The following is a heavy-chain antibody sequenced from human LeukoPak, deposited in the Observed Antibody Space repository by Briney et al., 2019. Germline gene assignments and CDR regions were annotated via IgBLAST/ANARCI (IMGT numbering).Heavy chain of an antibody. Sequence: SVKVSCKASGGTFSSYAISWVRQAPGQGLEWMGGIIPIFGTANYAQKFQGRVTTTADESTSTAYMELSSLRSEDTAVYYCARSTSLVVPAAAYWGQGTLVTVSS. CDR2: IIPIFGTA. CDR3: ARSTSLVVPAAAY. D-gene: IGHD2-2*01. CDR1: GGTFSSYA. J-gene: IGHJ1*01. V-gene: IGHV1-69*13.